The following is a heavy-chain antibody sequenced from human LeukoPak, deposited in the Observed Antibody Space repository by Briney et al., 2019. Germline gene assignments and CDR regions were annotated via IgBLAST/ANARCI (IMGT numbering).Heavy chain of an antibody. D-gene: IGHD2-21*02. V-gene: IGHV4-39*07. CDR2: INYSGKL. CDR3: ARDFGDWRTDY. J-gene: IGHJ4*02. Sequence: SETLSLTCTVSGGSISSRTYYGAWIRQPPGKGLEWIGSINYSGKLTYNPSLKSRVTVSLDTSRNQFSLTLSSVTAADTAVYYCARDFGDWRTDYWGQGTLVTVSS. CDR1: GGSISSRTYY.